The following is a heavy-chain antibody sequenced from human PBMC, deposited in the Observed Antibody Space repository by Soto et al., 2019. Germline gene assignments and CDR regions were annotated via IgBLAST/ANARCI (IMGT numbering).Heavy chain of an antibody. CDR2: IRSKAYGGTT. CDR3: TRGDQKCSTSCYWFDP. J-gene: IGHJ5*02. CDR1: GFTLGDYA. V-gene: IGHV3-49*03. D-gene: IGHD2-2*01. Sequence: GGSLRLSWTASGFTLGDYAMIWFRQAPGKGLEWVGFIRSKAYGGTTEYAASVKGRFTISRDDSKSIAYLQMNSLKTEDTAVYYCTRGDQKCSTSCYWFDPRGQVTLVTVYS.